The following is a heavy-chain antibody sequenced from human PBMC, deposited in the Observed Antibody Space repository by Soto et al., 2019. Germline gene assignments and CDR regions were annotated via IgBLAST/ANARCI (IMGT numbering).Heavy chain of an antibody. CDR1: VFTFTNHA. Sequence: RWSLRLSCAASVFTFTNHAMSWLRQATGKGLEWISKISGGGGSTYYADSVKGRFTISRDSSKSTLYLQINSLSADDTAVYYCATDPGILNARYFDSWGQGTLVTVSS. V-gene: IGHV3-23*01. J-gene: IGHJ4*02. CDR2: ISGGGGST. CDR3: ATDPGILNARYFDS.